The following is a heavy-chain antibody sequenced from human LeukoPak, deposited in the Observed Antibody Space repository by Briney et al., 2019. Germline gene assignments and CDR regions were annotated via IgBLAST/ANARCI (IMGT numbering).Heavy chain of an antibody. D-gene: IGHD3-16*01. J-gene: IGHJ3*02. CDR1: GYPFTNYA. CDR2: INTYNGNP. Sequence: GASVKVSCKASGYPFTNYAINWVRQAPGQGLEFMGWINTYNGNPTYAQAFTGRFVLSVDTSVSTAYLQISSLKTEDTAIYYCASMGSHGFDIWGQGTMVTVSS. CDR3: ASMGSHGFDI. V-gene: IGHV7-4-1*02.